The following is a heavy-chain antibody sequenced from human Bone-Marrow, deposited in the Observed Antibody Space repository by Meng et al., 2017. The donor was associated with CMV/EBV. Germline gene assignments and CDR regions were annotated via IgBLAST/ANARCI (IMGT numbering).Heavy chain of an antibody. CDR1: GYSISSGYY. V-gene: IGHV4-38-2*02. CDR2: IYHSGST. J-gene: IGHJ4*02. Sequence: SQTLSLTCTVSGYSISSGYYWGWIRQPPGKGLEWIGSIYHSGSTYYNPSLKSRVTISVDTSKNQFSLKLSSVTAADTAVYYCARDGTVVAATDYWGQGTLVTFSS. CDR3: ARDGTVVAATDY. D-gene: IGHD2-15*01.